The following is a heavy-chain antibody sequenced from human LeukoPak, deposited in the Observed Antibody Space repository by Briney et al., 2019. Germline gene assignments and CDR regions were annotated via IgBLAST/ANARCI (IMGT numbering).Heavy chain of an antibody. CDR1: GGSISSYY. J-gene: IGHJ4*02. Sequence: SETLSLTCTVSGGSISSYYWSWIRQPPGKGLEWIGYIYFSGSTNYNPSLKSRVTISVDTSKNQFSLKLSSVTAADTAVYFCARAPPLGYCSGGSCYSAFWDYWGQGTLVTVSS. CDR2: IYFSGST. CDR3: ARAPPLGYCSGGSCYSAFWDY. V-gene: IGHV4-59*01. D-gene: IGHD2-15*01.